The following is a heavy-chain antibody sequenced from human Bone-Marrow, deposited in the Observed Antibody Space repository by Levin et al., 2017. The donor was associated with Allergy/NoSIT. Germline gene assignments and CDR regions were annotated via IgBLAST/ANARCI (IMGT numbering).Heavy chain of an antibody. J-gene: IGHJ3*02. CDR2: IRSKAYGGTT. D-gene: IGHD6-13*01. CDR1: GFTFGDYA. V-gene: IGHV3-49*03. CDR3: TREVGQQQLADAFDI. Sequence: GGSLRLSCTASGFTFGDYAMSWFRQAPGKGLEWVGFIRSKAYGGTTEYAASVKGRFTISRDDSKSIAYLQMNSLKTEDTAVYYCTREVGQQQLADAFDIWGQGTMVTVSS.